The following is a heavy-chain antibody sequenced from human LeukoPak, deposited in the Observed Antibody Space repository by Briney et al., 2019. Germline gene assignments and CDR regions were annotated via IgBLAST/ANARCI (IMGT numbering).Heavy chain of an antibody. CDR1: GGSFSGYY. D-gene: IGHD2-2*01. CDR3: ARVGYCSSTSCYGFDY. Sequence: PSETLSLTCAVYGGSFSGYYWSWIRQPPGKGLEWIGEINHSGSTNYNPSLKSRVTISVDTSKNQFSLKPSSVTAADTAVYYCARVGYCSSTSCYGFDYWGQGTLVTVSS. V-gene: IGHV4-34*01. J-gene: IGHJ4*02. CDR2: INHSGST.